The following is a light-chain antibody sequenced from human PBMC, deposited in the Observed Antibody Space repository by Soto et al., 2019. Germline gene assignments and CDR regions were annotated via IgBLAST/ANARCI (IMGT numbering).Light chain of an antibody. Sequence: QSVLTQPPSVSGAPGQRVTISCTGSSSNIGADYDVHWYQQLPGTAPKLLFYGNSNRPSGVPDRFSGPKSGTSASLAITGLQAEDEADYYCQSYDSSLSGVVFGGGTKLTVL. CDR2: GNS. J-gene: IGLJ2*01. CDR3: QSYDSSLSGVV. CDR1: SSNIGADYD. V-gene: IGLV1-40*01.